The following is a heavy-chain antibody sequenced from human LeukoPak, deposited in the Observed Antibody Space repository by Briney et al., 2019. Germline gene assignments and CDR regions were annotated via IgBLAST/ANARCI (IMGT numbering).Heavy chain of an antibody. CDR1: GGSFSGYY. CDR3: ARASYYGSGSFYNIPFDF. D-gene: IGHD3-10*01. J-gene: IGHJ4*02. V-gene: IGHV4-34*01. CDR2: INHSGST. Sequence: SETLSLTCAVYGGSFSGYYWSWIRQPPGKGLEWIGEINHSGSTNYNPSLKSRVTISVDTSKNQFSLKLSSVTAADTAVYYCARASYYGSGSFYNIPFDFWGQGTLVTVSS.